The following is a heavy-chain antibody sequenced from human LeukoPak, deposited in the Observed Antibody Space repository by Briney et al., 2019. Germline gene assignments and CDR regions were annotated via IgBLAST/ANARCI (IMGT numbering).Heavy chain of an antibody. J-gene: IGHJ5*02. CDR3: ARAITNPNIAVAGTSKKVNWFGP. CDR1: GYTFTSYD. Sequence: GASVKVSCKASGYTFTSYDINWVRQATGQGLEWMGWMNPNSGNTGYAQKFQGRVTMTRNTSISTAYMELSSLRSEDTAVYYCARAITNPNIAVAGTSKKVNWFGPWGQGTLVTVSS. D-gene: IGHD6-19*01. CDR2: MNPNSGNT. V-gene: IGHV1-8*01.